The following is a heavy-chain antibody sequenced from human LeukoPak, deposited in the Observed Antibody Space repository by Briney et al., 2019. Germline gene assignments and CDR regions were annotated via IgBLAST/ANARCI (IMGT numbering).Heavy chain of an antibody. D-gene: IGHD6-19*01. CDR3: ARGRGPPTYSSGAGTVGHAFDI. CDR1: GFTFSNYD. J-gene: IGHJ3*02. V-gene: IGHV3-30-3*01. CDR2: ISYDGSKK. Sequence: PGRSLRLSCAASGFTFSNYDIYWVRQAPGKGLEWVTVISYDGSKKYYADSVKGRFTISRDNAKNSLYLQMNSLRAEDTAVYYCARGRGPPTYSSGAGTVGHAFDIWGQGTMVTVSS.